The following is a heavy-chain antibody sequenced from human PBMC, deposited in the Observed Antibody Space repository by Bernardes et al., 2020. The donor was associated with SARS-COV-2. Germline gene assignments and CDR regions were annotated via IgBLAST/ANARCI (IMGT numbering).Heavy chain of an antibody. CDR2: IDPGDSET. CDR3: ARPGGSYHEVT. V-gene: IGHV5-51*01. Sequence: GEYPITYCNGPGYSFNSYWIGWVRQMPGKGQEWKGIIDPGDSETKYSPPFQGQATIPADKSISTAYLQWSSLKASDTAMYYCARPGGSYHEVTWGRGTLVTVSS. CDR1: GYSFNSYW. D-gene: IGHD1-26*01. J-gene: IGHJ4*02.